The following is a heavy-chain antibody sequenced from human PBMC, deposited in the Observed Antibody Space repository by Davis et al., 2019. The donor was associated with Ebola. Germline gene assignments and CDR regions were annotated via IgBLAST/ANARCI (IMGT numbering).Heavy chain of an antibody. D-gene: IGHD5-18*01. CDR2: TYYNSKWYN. V-gene: IGHV6-1*01. CDR3: TRGWLRGGMDV. J-gene: IGHJ6*02. Sequence: HPQTPSLTRVISGDSVSPAGWNWIRQSPSRGLEWLGRTYYNSKWYNDYAVSVKSRITINPDTSKNQFSLQLNSVTPEDTALYYCTRGWLRGGMDVWGEGTTVTV. CDR1: GDSVSPAG.